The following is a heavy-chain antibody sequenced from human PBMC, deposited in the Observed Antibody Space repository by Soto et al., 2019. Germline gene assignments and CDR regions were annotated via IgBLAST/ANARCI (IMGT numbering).Heavy chain of an antibody. CDR3: AKSPPGTFGGYY. Sequence: EVQLLESGGGLVQPGGSLRLSCAASGFTFSSYAMSWVRQAPGKGLEWVSAISGSGGSTYYADSVKGRFTISRDNSKKALYLQMNRLRAEDTAVYYCAKSPPGTFGGYYWGQGTLVTVSS. V-gene: IGHV3-23*01. D-gene: IGHD3-16*01. CDR1: GFTFSSYA. J-gene: IGHJ4*02. CDR2: ISGSGGST.